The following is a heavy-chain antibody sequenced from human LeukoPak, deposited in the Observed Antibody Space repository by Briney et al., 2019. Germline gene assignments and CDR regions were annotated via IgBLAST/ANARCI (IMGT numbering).Heavy chain of an antibody. Sequence: ASVKVSCKASGYDLNAYAIHWLRQAPGQRFEWMGRIDADNGDTAYSQKLQGRVTITRDTSARTVYMQPSSLRSEDTAAYYCARGSTSDWPLDHWGQETLVTISP. CDR1: GYDLNAYA. V-gene: IGHV1-3*01. CDR3: ARGSTSDWPLDH. D-gene: IGHD6-19*01. J-gene: IGHJ4*02. CDR2: IDADNGDT.